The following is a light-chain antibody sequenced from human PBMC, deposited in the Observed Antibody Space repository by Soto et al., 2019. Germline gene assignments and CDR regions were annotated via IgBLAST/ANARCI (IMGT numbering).Light chain of an antibody. CDR2: GAS. V-gene: IGKV3-20*01. J-gene: IGKJ2*01. Sequence: ENVLTQSPGTLSLSPGEIATLSCRASQSVRTNDLAWYQQKPGQAPRRLVYGASNRVPGIPDRFSGSGSGTDFTLTISRLEPEDFVVYYCQQYGSSYTFGQGTKLEIK. CDR1: QSVRTND. CDR3: QQYGSSYT.